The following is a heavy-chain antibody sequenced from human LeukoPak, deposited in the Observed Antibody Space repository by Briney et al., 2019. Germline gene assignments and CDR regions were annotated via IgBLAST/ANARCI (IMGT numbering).Heavy chain of an antibody. D-gene: IGHD2-2*01. CDR2: IRANNGNT. CDR1: RFTFTSNS. Sequence: GASVKVSCKASRFTFTSNSLRWVRQTPGQRVECMGSIRANNGNTIYVQKLQGRVTMTTDTSSTTASMALRSLRSDDTVIYFCARDVFAMTSSLSVESWGQGTPGIVSP. J-gene: IGHJ5*02. V-gene: IGHV1-18*01. CDR3: ARDVFAMTSSLSVES.